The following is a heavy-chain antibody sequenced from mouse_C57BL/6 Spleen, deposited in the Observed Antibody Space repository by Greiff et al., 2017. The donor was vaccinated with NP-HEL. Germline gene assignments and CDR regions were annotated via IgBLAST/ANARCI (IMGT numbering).Heavy chain of an antibody. CDR1: GYTFTSYW. CDR3: ARRGGSSYRYFDV. CDR2: IYPGSGST. Sequence: VQLQQSGAELVKPGASVKMSCKASGYTFTSYWITWVKQRPGQGLEWIGDIYPGSGSTNYNEKFKSKATLTVDTSSSTAYMQLSSLTSEDSAVYYCARRGGSSYRYFDVWGTGTTVTVSS. D-gene: IGHD1-1*01. J-gene: IGHJ1*03. V-gene: IGHV1-55*01.